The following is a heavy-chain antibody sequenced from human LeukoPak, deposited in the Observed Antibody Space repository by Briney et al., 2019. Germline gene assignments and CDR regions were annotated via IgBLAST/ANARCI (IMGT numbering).Heavy chain of an antibody. D-gene: IGHD3-10*01. CDR3: ARVGSGSRAEVGAPLDY. Sequence: PGRSLRLSCAASGFTFSSYAMHWVRQAPGRGLEWVAVISYDGSNKYYADSVKGRFTISRDNSKNTLYLQMNSLRAEDTAVYYCARVGSGSRAEVGAPLDYWGQGTLVTVSS. J-gene: IGHJ4*02. CDR1: GFTFSSYA. CDR2: ISYDGSNK. V-gene: IGHV3-30-3*01.